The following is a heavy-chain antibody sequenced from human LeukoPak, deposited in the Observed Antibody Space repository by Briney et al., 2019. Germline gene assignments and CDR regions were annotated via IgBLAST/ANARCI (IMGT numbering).Heavy chain of an antibody. D-gene: IGHD1-26*01. V-gene: IGHV4-4*02. CDR3: TREDRPYCPFAY. Sequence: SGTLSLTCGVSGGSIDITNYWSWVRQAPGKGLEWIGEIAHDGTTNYNPSLRSRVAMSFDRANNQFSLSLTSVAAADTAVYYCTREDRPYCPFAYWGQGVLVTVSS. CDR1: GGSIDITNY. CDR2: IAHDGTT. J-gene: IGHJ4*02.